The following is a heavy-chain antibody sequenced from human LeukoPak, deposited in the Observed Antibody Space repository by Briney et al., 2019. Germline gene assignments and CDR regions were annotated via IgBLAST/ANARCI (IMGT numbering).Heavy chain of an antibody. J-gene: IGHJ3*02. D-gene: IGHD2-15*01. CDR2: IWYDGSNR. CDR1: GFTFSKYV. Sequence: PGRSLRLSCAASGFTFSKYVMHWVRQAPGKGLEWVAVIWYDGSNRYYEDSVKGRFTISRDKSKNTLYLQMNSLRAEDTAVYYCARQEVVEDTSDIWGQGTMVTVSS. CDR3: ARQEVVEDTSDI. V-gene: IGHV3-33*01.